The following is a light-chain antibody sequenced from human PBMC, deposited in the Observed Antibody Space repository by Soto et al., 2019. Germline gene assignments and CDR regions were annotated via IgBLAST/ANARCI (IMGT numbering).Light chain of an antibody. CDR1: QSISSW. CDR3: QQYNNYQYT. Sequence: DIPMTQSPSTLSASVGDRVTITCRASQSISSWLAWYQQKPGKAPKLLIYKASSLESGVPSRFSGSGSGTEFTLTISSLQPDDFATYYCQQYNNYQYTFGQGTKLEIK. CDR2: KAS. J-gene: IGKJ2*01. V-gene: IGKV1-5*03.